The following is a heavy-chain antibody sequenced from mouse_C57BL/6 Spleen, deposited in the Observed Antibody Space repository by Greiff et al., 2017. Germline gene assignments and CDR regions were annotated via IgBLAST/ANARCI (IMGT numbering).Heavy chain of an antibody. J-gene: IGHJ3*01. V-gene: IGHV1-80*01. CDR1: GYAFSSYW. CDR2: IYPGDGDT. D-gene: IGHD1-1*01. CDR3: ARGYGSSYWFAY. Sequence: VKLVESGAELVKPGASVKISCKASGYAFSSYWMIWVKQRPGKGLEWIGQIYPGDGDTNYNGKFKGKATLTADKSSSTAYMQLSSLTSEDSAVYFCARGYGSSYWFAYWGQGTLVTVSA.